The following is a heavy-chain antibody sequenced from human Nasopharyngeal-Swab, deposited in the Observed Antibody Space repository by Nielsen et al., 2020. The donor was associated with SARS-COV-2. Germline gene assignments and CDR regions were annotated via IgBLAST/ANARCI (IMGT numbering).Heavy chain of an antibody. V-gene: IGHV7-4-1*02. Sequence: ASVKVSCKASGYTFNSYAIDWVRQAPGQGFEGMGWSNTNTGKPAYAQGLTGRFVFSLDSSVTTAYLQISSLKSDDTAVYFCARRYCSGSGCYGWLDPWGQGTLVNVSS. CDR2: SNTNTGKP. J-gene: IGHJ5*02. CDR1: GYTFNSYA. CDR3: ARRYCSGSGCYGWLDP. D-gene: IGHD2-15*01.